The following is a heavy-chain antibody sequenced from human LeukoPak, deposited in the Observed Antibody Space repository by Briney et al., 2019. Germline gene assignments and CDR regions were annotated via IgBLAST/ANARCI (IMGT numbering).Heavy chain of an antibody. Sequence: GASVTVSCKDSGGTFSSYAISWVGQAPGHGLEWMGRIIPILGIGNYAQKFQGRVTITADESTSTAYMELSSLRSEDTAVYYCAIGVAAAGTEAWGQGTMVTVSS. D-gene: IGHD6-13*01. CDR3: AIGVAAAGTEA. V-gene: IGHV1-69*04. CDR1: GGTFSSYA. CDR2: IIPILGIG. J-gene: IGHJ3*01.